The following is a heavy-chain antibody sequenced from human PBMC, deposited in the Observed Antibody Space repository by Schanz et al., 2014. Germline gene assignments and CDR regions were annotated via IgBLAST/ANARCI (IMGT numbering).Heavy chain of an antibody. V-gene: IGHV3-11*04. Sequence: VQLLESGGGLVQPGGSLRLSCAASGFIFNDYYMNWIRQAPGKGLEWLSYISRDGTTSYYADSVKGRFTISRDNARNSLYLQMNSLRAEDTAVYFCARGGAGSVLFFFDYWGQGTLVTVSS. CDR1: GFIFNDYY. CDR3: ARGGAGSVLFFFDY. D-gene: IGHD3-10*01. CDR2: ISRDGTTS. J-gene: IGHJ4*02.